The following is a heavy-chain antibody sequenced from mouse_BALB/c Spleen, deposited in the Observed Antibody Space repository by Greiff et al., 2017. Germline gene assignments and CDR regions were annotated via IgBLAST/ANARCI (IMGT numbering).Heavy chain of an antibody. J-gene: IGHJ2*01. Sequence: EVQLQQSGAELVKPGASVKLSCTASGFNIKDTYMHWVKQRPEQGLEWIGRIDPANGNTKYDPKFQGKATITADTSSNTAYLQLSSLTSEDTAVYYCARGDGYYVGFDYWGQGTTLTVSS. CDR1: GFNIKDTY. CDR3: ARGDGYYVGFDY. CDR2: IDPANGNT. V-gene: IGHV14-3*02. D-gene: IGHD2-3*01.